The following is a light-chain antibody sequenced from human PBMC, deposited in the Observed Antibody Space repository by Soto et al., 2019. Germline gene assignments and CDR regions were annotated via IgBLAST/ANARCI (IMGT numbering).Light chain of an antibody. CDR2: GAS. CDR1: QSVTNDY. Sequence: EIVLTQSPGTLSLSPGERATLSCRASQSVTNDYLAWYQQKPGQAPRLLIYGASSRATGIPDRFSGSGSGTDCTLTISRLEPEDFAVYCCQQCGSSRWTFGQGTKLQIK. V-gene: IGKV3-20*01. CDR3: QQCGSSRWT. J-gene: IGKJ1*01.